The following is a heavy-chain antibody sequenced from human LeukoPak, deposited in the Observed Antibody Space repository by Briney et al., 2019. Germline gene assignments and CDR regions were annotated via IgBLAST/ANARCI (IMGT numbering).Heavy chain of an antibody. Sequence: SETLPLTCTVSGGSISSSSYYWGWIRQPPGKGLEWIGSIYYSGSTYYNPSLKSRVTISVDTSKNQFSLKLSSVTAADTAVYYCARDQPPYSGDYVERAFDIWGQGTMVTVSS. J-gene: IGHJ3*02. CDR3: ARDQPPYSGDYVERAFDI. CDR1: GGSISSSSYY. D-gene: IGHD4-17*01. V-gene: IGHV4-39*07. CDR2: IYYSGST.